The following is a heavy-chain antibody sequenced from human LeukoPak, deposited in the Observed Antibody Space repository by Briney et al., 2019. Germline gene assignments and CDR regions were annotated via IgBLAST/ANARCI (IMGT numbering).Heavy chain of an antibody. Sequence: GGSLRLSCAASGFTFSSYWMHWVRQAPGKGLVWVSRINTDGSSTSYADSVKGRFTISRDNAKNTLYLQMNSLRAEDTAVYYCARDPSRVHHIVVVPAAADYFDYWGQGTLVTVSS. J-gene: IGHJ4*02. CDR1: GFTFSSYW. CDR2: INTDGSST. D-gene: IGHD2-2*01. V-gene: IGHV3-74*01. CDR3: ARDPSRVHHIVVVPAAADYFDY.